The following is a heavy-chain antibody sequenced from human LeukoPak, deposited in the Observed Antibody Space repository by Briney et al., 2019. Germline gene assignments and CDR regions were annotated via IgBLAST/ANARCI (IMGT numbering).Heavy chain of an antibody. CDR2: ISYDGSNK. CDR1: GFTFSSYA. CDR3: ARGGGMVRGVTYYYYGMDV. D-gene: IGHD3-10*01. Sequence: GGSLRLSCAASGFTFSSYAMHWVRQAPGKGLEWVAVISYDGSNKYYADSVKGRFTTSRDNSKNTLYLQMNSLRAEDTAMYYCARGGGMVRGVTYYYYGMDVWGQGTTVTVSS. J-gene: IGHJ6*02. V-gene: IGHV3-30-3*01.